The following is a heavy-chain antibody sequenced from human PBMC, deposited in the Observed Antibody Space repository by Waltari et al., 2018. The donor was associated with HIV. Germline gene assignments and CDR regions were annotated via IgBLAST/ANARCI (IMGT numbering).Heavy chain of an antibody. CDR1: GGPFHIYY. D-gene: IGHD5-12*01. CDR2: INQSGPT. Sequence: QVQLQQWGAGLLKPSETLSLTCAVSGGPFHIYYWNWIRQSPGQGLEWIAYINQSGPTNFHPSLKSRVTMSFDISKNQFSLKMTSVTAADTAVDYCARGPLGWGRGHNLAWFFDVWGRGTLVTVSS. V-gene: IGHV4-34*01. CDR3: ARGPLGWGRGHNLAWFFDV. J-gene: IGHJ2*01.